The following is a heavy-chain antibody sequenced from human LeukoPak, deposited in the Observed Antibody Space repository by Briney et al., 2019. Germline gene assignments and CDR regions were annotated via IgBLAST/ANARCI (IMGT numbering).Heavy chain of an antibody. CDR3: ASYSSTWPNYYFDY. CDR1: GGSFSGYY. V-gene: IGHV4-34*01. J-gene: IGHJ4*02. D-gene: IGHD6-13*01. CDR2: INHSGST. Sequence: PSETLSLTCAVYGGSFSGYYWSWIRQPPGKGLEWIGEINHSGSTNYNPSLKSRVTISVDTSKNQFSLKLSSVTAADTAVYFCASYSSTWPNYYFDYWGQGILVTVSS.